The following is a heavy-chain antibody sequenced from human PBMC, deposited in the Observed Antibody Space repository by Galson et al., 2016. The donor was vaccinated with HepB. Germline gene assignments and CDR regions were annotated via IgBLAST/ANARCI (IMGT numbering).Heavy chain of an antibody. J-gene: IGHJ4*02. Sequence: QSGAEVKKPGNSLKISCKGFGYSFSNYWIAWVRQMPGKGLEWMGVIDPNDSDTRYSPSFQGQATISADKSISTAYLQWSSLKASDTAMYYCARLKDRNYYDSSGYPYWGQGSPVTVSS. D-gene: IGHD3-22*01. CDR2: IDPNDSDT. CDR1: GYSFSNYW. CDR3: ARLKDRNYYDSSGYPY. V-gene: IGHV5-51*01.